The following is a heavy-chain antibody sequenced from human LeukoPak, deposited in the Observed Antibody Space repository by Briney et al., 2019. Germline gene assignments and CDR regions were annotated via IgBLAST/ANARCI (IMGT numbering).Heavy chain of an antibody. Sequence: SETLSLTCTVSGCSISSYYWRWIRQPPGKGLEWIGYIYYNGSTNYNPSLKSRVTISVDTSKNQFSLKLSAVTAADSAVYYCARVVCGDYERWFDPWGQGTLVTVSS. CDR2: IYYNGST. V-gene: IGHV4-59*01. J-gene: IGHJ5*02. D-gene: IGHD4-17*01. CDR1: GCSISSYY. CDR3: ARVVCGDYERWFDP.